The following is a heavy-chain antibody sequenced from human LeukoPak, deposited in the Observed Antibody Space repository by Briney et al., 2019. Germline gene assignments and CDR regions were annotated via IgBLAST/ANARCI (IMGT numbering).Heavy chain of an antibody. CDR2: ISYDGSNK. V-gene: IGHV3-30*04. J-gene: IGHJ4*02. D-gene: IGHD2-21*02. Sequence: GGSLRLSCAASGFTFSSYAMHWVRQAPGKGLEWVAVISYDGSNKYYADSVKGRFTISRDNSKNTLYLQMNSLRAEDTAMYYCASGGHIVVVTAIRLFDYWGQGTLVTVSS. CDR1: GFTFSSYA. CDR3: ASGGHIVVVTAIRLFDY.